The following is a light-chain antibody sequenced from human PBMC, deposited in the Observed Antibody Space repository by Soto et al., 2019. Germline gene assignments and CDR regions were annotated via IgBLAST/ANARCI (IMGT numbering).Light chain of an antibody. J-gene: IGLJ1*01. CDR3: CSYAGSSTSLYV. V-gene: IGLV2-23*01. CDR2: EGS. Sequence: SALTQPTSVSGSPGQSITISCTGTSSDVGSYNLVSWYQQHPGKAPKLMIYEGSKRPSGLSNRFSGSKSGNTASLTISGLQAQDEADYYCCSYAGSSTSLYVFGTGTKLTVL. CDR1: SSDVGSYNL.